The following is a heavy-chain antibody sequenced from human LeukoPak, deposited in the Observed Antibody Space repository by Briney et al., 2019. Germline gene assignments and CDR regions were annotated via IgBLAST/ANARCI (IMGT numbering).Heavy chain of an antibody. V-gene: IGHV3-30*02. CDR1: GFSFSHFG. D-gene: IGHD2-15*01. CDR3: AKDGYCSGGACYAWHFDS. Sequence: PGGSLRLSCAASGFSFSHFGMHWVRQAPGKGLEWVAFIGRDGEEKYFADSLKGRLTISRDNSKNMLFLQVSSLRTEDTAVYYCAKDGYCSGGACYAWHFDSWGLGTLVTVSS. CDR2: IGRDGEEK. J-gene: IGHJ4*02.